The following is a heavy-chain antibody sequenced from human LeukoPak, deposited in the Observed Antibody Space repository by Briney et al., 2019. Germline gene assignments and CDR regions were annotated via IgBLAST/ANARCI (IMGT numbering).Heavy chain of an antibody. Sequence: GGSLRLSCVASGFTFSMYWMTWVRQAPGKGLEWVSYISESGSSTYNADSVKGRFTISRDNAKNSVYLQMNSLRAEDTAVYYCARDGRGNYHYDQWGQGTLVTVSS. V-gene: IGHV3-48*04. J-gene: IGHJ4*02. CDR3: ARDGRGNYHYDQ. CDR1: GFTFSMYW. D-gene: IGHD3-16*02. CDR2: ISESGSST.